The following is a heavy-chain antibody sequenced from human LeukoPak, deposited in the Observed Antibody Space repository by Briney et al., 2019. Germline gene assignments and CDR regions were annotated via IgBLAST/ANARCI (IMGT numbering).Heavy chain of an antibody. CDR2: IYWNDDK. D-gene: IGHD3-10*01. CDR3: AHEYHAYGSGSYYNSFDY. V-gene: IGHV2-5*01. J-gene: IGHJ4*02. Sequence: SGPTLVNPTQTLTLTCTFSGFSLSTSGVGVGWIRQPPGKALQWLALIYWNDDKRYSPSLKSRLTITKDTSKNQVVLTMTNMDPVDTATYYCAHEYHAYGSGSYYNSFDYWGQGTLVTVSS. CDR1: GFSLSTSGVG.